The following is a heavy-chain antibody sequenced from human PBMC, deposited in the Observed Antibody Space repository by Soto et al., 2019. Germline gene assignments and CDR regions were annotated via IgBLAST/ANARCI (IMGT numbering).Heavy chain of an antibody. J-gene: IGHJ4*02. V-gene: IGHV4-39*01. Sequence: SETLSLTCTVSGVPISTDDYYWTWIRQPPGKGLEWIGYIYYSGSTYYNPSLKSRVTISVDTSKNQFSLKLSSVTAADTAVYYCARHCRVDTAMAIDYWGQGTLVTVSS. CDR1: GVPISTDDYY. CDR2: IYYSGST. D-gene: IGHD5-18*01. CDR3: ARHCRVDTAMAIDY.